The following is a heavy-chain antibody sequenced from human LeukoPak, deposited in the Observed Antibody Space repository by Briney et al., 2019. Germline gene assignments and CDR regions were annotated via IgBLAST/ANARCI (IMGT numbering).Heavy chain of an antibody. D-gene: IGHD3-10*01. Sequence: SETLSLTCTVSGGSISSYYWSWIRQPPGKGLEWIGYIYYSGSTNYNPSLKSRVTISVDTSKNQFSLKLSPVTAADTAVYYCAREVDYYGSGSDNYYYYYMDVWGKGTTVTVSS. V-gene: IGHV4-59*01. CDR3: AREVDYYGSGSDNYYYYYMDV. CDR1: GGSISSYY. CDR2: IYYSGST. J-gene: IGHJ6*03.